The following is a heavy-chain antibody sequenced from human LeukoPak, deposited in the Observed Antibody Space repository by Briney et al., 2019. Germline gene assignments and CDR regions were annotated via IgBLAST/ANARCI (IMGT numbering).Heavy chain of an antibody. Sequence: SQTPSLTCTVSGGSISSGGYYWSWIRQHPGKGLEWIGYIYYSGNAYYNPSLKSRLNISIDTSKNQFSLKLSSVTAADTAVYYCARDCGGDCYPGYFYGMDVWGQGTTVTVSS. CDR2: IYYSGNA. V-gene: IGHV4-31*03. D-gene: IGHD2-21*02. CDR1: GGSISSGGYY. J-gene: IGHJ6*02. CDR3: ARDCGGDCYPGYFYGMDV.